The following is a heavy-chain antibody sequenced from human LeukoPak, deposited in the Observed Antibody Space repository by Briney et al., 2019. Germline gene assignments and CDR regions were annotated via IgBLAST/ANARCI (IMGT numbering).Heavy chain of an antibody. V-gene: IGHV4-59*12. Sequence: SETLSLTCTVSGGSISSYYWSWIRQPPGKGLEWIGYIYYSGSTNYNPSLKSRVTISVDTSKNQFSLKMSSVTAADTAVYYCAREKGIVAGLYYYYGMDVWGQGTTVTVSS. CDR3: AREKGIVAGLYYYYGMDV. D-gene: IGHD6-19*01. CDR1: GGSISSYY. J-gene: IGHJ6*02. CDR2: IYYSGST.